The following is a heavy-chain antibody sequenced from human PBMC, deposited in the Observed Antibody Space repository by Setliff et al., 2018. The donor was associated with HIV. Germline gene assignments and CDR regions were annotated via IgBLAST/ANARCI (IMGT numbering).Heavy chain of an antibody. CDR3: ARHTAPYSSGFYSVAAWFDP. CDR2: IYYSGTA. D-gene: IGHD6-19*01. CDR1: GGSLSSSYY. J-gene: IGHJ5*02. Sequence: KPSETLSLTCSVSGGSLSSSYYWAWIRQSPGKGLEWIGTIYYSGTAYYSPSLNGRVTISVDTSNNQFSLSLTSVTAADTAVYHCARHTAPYSSGFYSVAAWFDPWGQGTLVTVSS. V-gene: IGHV4-39*01.